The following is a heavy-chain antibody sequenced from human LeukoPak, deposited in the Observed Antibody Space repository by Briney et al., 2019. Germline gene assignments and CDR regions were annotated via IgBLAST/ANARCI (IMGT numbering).Heavy chain of an antibody. CDR2: IHYSGKT. V-gene: IGHV4-39*07. CDR3: ARDPDY. J-gene: IGHJ4*02. Sequence: SETLSLTCTVSGFSISSSSYYWGCIRQPPGKGLEWSGSIHYSGKTYYKPSLKSRVTISVDMSKNQFSLKLRSVTAPDTAVYYCARDPDYWGQGTLVTVSS. CDR1: GFSISSSSYY.